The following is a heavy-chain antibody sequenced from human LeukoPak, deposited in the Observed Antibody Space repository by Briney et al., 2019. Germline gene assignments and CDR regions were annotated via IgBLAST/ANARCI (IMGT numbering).Heavy chain of an antibody. Sequence: SQTLSLTCTVSGGSISSGGYCWSWIRQHPGKGLEWIGYIYYSGSTYYNPSLKSRVTISVDTSKNQFSLKLSSVTAADTAVYYCANYGSGSYRFDPWGQGTLVTVSS. CDR2: IYYSGST. J-gene: IGHJ5*02. V-gene: IGHV4-31*03. CDR1: GGSISSGGYC. D-gene: IGHD3-10*01. CDR3: ANYGSGSYRFDP.